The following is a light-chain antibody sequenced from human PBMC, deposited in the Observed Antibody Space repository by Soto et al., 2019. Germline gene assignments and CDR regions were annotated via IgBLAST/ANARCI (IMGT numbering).Light chain of an antibody. J-gene: IGLJ1*01. CDR3: NSYTSSSTYV. CDR2: EVS. Sequence: QSVLTQPASVSGSPGQSITISCTGTSSDVGSYNRVSWYQQPPGTAPKLMIYEVSNRPSGVPDRFSGSKSGNTASLTISGLQPEDEADYYCNSYTSSSTYVFGTGTKVTVL. V-gene: IGLV2-18*02. CDR1: SSDVGSYNR.